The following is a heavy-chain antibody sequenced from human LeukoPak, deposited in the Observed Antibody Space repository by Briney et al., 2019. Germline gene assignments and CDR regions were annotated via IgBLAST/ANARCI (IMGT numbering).Heavy chain of an antibody. CDR1: GGSICSYY. V-gene: IGHV4-59*01. Sequence: SETLSLTCTVSGGSICSYYWSWIRQPPGKGLEGIGYIYYSWSTNYNPSLKSRVTISVDTSKNQSSLKLSYVTAADTAVYYCARGDCSGGSCSPYYYYGMDVWGQGTTVTVSS. D-gene: IGHD2-15*01. CDR2: IYYSWST. CDR3: ARGDCSGGSCSPYYYYGMDV. J-gene: IGHJ6*02.